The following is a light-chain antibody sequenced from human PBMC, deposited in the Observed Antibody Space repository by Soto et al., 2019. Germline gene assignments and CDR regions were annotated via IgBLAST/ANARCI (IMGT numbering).Light chain of an antibody. V-gene: IGLV1-44*01. CDR2: SNN. CDR3: AGWDDSLNGGV. J-gene: IGLJ3*02. Sequence: QSVLTQPPSASGTPGQRVTISCSGSSSNIGSNTVNWYQQLPGTAPKILIYSNNQRPSGVPDRISGSKSGTSASLAISGLQSEDEADYYCAGWDDSLNGGVFGGGTQLTVL. CDR1: SSNIGSNT.